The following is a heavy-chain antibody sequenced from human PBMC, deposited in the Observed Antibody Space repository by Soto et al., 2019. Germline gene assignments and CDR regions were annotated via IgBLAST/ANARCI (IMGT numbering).Heavy chain of an antibody. CDR2: ISGSGGST. Sequence: EVQLLESGGGLVQPGGSLRLSCAASGFTFSSYAMSWVRQAPGKGLEWVSAISGSGGSTYYADSVKGRFTISRDNSKNTLYLQMNSLRAEDTAVYYCAKDLATMVRGVNQYYFDYWGQGTLVTVSS. CDR1: GFTFSSYA. D-gene: IGHD3-10*01. J-gene: IGHJ4*02. V-gene: IGHV3-23*01. CDR3: AKDLATMVRGVNQYYFDY.